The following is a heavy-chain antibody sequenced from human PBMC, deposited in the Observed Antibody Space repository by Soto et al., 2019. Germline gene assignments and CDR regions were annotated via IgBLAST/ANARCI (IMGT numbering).Heavy chain of an antibody. J-gene: IGHJ6*02. CDR2: ISAYNGNT. V-gene: IGHV1-18*01. Sequence: ASVKVSCKASGYTFTSYGISWVRQAPGQGLEWMGWISAYNGNTNYAQKLQGRVTMTTDTSTSTAYMELRSLRSDDTAVYYCAREASYDFWSGYLNPHYYYYGMDVWGQGTTVTVSS. D-gene: IGHD3-3*01. CDR3: AREASYDFWSGYLNPHYYYYGMDV. CDR1: GYTFTSYG.